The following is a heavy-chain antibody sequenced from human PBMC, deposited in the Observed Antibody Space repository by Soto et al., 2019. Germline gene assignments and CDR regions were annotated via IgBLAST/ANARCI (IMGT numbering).Heavy chain of an antibody. J-gene: IGHJ3*02. Sequence: GGSLRLSCEASGFSFSSFTMNWVRQAAGKGLEWVSSIRSSSSDIQYADSIKGRFTISRDNAMNSLYLQMNSLRAEDTAVYYCARDSNTAMVVGSAFDIWGQGTMVTVSS. CDR2: IRSSSSDI. CDR3: ARDSNTAMVVGSAFDI. D-gene: IGHD5-18*01. CDR1: GFSFSSFT. V-gene: IGHV3-21*01.